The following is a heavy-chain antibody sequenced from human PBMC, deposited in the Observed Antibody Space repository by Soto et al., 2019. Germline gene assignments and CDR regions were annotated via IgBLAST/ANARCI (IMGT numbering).Heavy chain of an antibody. CDR1: GYTFTSYG. J-gene: IGHJ3*02. Sequence: ASVKVSCKASGYTFTSYGISWVRQAPGQGLEWMGWISAYNGNTNYAQKLQGRVTMTTDTSTSTAYMQLSSLRSEDTAVYYCARDLAPNSSGYDFAAFDIWGQGTMVTVSS. V-gene: IGHV1-18*01. CDR3: ARDLAPNSSGYDFAAFDI. D-gene: IGHD5-12*01. CDR2: ISAYNGNT.